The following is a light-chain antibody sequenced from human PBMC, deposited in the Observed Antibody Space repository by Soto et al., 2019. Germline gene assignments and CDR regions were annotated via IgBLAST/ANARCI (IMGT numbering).Light chain of an antibody. CDR2: GAS. J-gene: IGKJ5*01. Sequence: EIVLTQSPGTLSLSPGERATLSCRASQSVSSSYLAWYQQKPGQAPRVVIYGASTRATGIPDRFSGSGSGTDFTLTISRLEPEDFAVYYCQQYGSSPRVTFGQGTRLEI. CDR3: QQYGSSPRVT. V-gene: IGKV3-20*01. CDR1: QSVSSSY.